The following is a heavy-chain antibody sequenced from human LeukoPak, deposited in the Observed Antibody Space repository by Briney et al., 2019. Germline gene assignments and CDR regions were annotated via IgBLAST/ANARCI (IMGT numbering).Heavy chain of an antibody. CDR1: GFTFSSYG. D-gene: IGHD6-19*01. Sequence: PGGSLRLSCAASGFTFSSYGMHWVRQAPGKGLEWVAFIRYDGSNKYYADSVKGRFTISRDNSKNTLYLQMNSLTAEDTAVYYCAKDNQAEQWLVPVDYWGQGTLVTVSS. V-gene: IGHV3-30*02. J-gene: IGHJ4*02. CDR3: AKDNQAEQWLVPVDY. CDR2: IRYDGSNK.